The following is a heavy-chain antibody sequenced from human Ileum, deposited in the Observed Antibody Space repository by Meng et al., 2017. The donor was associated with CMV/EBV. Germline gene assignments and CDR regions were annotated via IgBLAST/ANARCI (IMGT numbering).Heavy chain of an antibody. D-gene: IGHD6-13*01. V-gene: IGHV3-72*01. CDR3: ATSNAAAGNS. Sequence: GESLKISCAASGFMFSDHYMDWFRQAPGRGLEWVSRIKNKRDGYITQYAASVQGRFTISRDDSSSALFLEMNSLKTEDAAVYYCATSNAAAGNSWGHGTLVTVSS. CDR2: IKNKRDGYIT. J-gene: IGHJ5*01. CDR1: GFMFSDHY.